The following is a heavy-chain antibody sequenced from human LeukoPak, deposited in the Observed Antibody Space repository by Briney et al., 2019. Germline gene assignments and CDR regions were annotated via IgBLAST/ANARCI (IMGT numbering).Heavy chain of an antibody. V-gene: IGHV3-33*06. CDR1: EFTFTTYG. CDR3: AKDLSVVTPNYFDF. D-gene: IGHD4-23*01. CDR2: IYYDGSNI. J-gene: IGHJ4*02. Sequence: PGRSLTLSCAASEFTFTTYGMHWVRQAPGKGLEWVAFIYYDGSNIYYADYVKGRFTISRDNSKNTLYLQMYSLTAEDTAVYYCAKDLSVVTPNYFDFWGQGTLLTVSS.